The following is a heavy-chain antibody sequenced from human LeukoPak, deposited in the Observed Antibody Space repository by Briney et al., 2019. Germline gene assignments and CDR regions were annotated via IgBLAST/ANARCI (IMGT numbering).Heavy chain of an antibody. D-gene: IGHD2-2*01. CDR3: ARDTKSQLLLDY. Sequence: ASVKVSCKSSGFTFTDEYIHWVRRAPGQGLEWMGWINPYSGAINYAQKFQGRVTLTRDTSISTAYMELSRLTSGDTAVYYCARDTKSQLLLDYWGQRTLVTVSS. J-gene: IGHJ4*02. CDR1: GFTFTDEY. V-gene: IGHV1-2*02. CDR2: INPYSGAI.